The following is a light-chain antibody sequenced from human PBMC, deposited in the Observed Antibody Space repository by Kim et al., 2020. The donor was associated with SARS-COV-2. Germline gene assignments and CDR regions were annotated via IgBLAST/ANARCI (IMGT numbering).Light chain of an antibody. CDR1: QSVSRNY. V-gene: IGKV3-20*01. J-gene: IGKJ2*01. CDR3: QQYGDSPYT. CDR2: GAS. Sequence: LSPGERATLSCRASQSVSRNYLSWYQQKGGQAPRLLIYGASSRATGIPDRFSGGGSGTDFTLTISRLEAEDFAVYYCQQYGDSPYTFGQGTKLEI.